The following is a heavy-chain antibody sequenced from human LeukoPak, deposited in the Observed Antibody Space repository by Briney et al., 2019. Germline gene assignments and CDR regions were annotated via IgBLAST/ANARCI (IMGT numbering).Heavy chain of an antibody. CDR2: IYPGDSDT. CDR1: GYSFTSYW. D-gene: IGHD6-6*01. V-gene: IGHV5-51*01. J-gene: IGHJ4*02. CDR3: ARHGREEYSSSLPER. Sequence: GESLKISCKGSGYSFTSYWIGWVRQMPGKGLEWMGIIYPGDSDTRYSPSFQGQVTISADKSISTACLQWSSLKASDTAMYYCARHGREEYSSSLPERWGQGTLVTVSS.